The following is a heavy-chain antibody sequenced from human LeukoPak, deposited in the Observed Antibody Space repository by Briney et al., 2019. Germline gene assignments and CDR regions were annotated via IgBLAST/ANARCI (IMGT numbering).Heavy chain of an antibody. D-gene: IGHD3-16*02. V-gene: IGHV4-34*01. CDR3: ARGLSYDYVWGSYRRPKYFDY. CDR1: GGSFSGYH. Sequence: SETLSLTCAVYGGSFSGYHWSWIRQPPGKGLEWIGEINHSGSTNYNPSLKSRVTISVDTSKNQFSLKLSSVTAADTAVYYCARGLSYDYVWGSYRRPKYFDYWGQGTLVTVSS. J-gene: IGHJ4*02. CDR2: INHSGST.